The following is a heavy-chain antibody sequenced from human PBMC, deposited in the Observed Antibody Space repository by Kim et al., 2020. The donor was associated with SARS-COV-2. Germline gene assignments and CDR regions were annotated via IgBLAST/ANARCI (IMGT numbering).Heavy chain of an antibody. CDR2: IYYSGSA. D-gene: IGHD3-10*01. J-gene: IGHJ4*02. CDR1: GGSISGYY. V-gene: IGHV4-59*01. Sequence: SETLSLTCTVSGGSISGYYWSWIRQPPGKGQEWIGYIYYSGSAKYNPSLKSRVTMSVDTPKNQFSLKLSSVTAADTAVYYCAKYESYGSGSPKAFDHWGQGTLVTVSS. CDR3: AKYESYGSGSPKAFDH.